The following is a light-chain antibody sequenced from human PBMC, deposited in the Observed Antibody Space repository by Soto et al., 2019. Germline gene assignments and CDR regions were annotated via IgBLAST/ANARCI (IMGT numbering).Light chain of an antibody. J-gene: IGLJ1*01. CDR3: SSYTSSSTLGYI. V-gene: IGLV2-14*01. Sequence: QSALTQPASVSGSPGQSITISCTGISSDDGGYNYVSWYQQHPGKAPKLMIYDVSNRPSGVSNRFSGSKSGNTASLTISGLQAEDEADYYCSSYTSSSTLGYIFGTGTKLTVL. CDR2: DVS. CDR1: SSDDGGYNY.